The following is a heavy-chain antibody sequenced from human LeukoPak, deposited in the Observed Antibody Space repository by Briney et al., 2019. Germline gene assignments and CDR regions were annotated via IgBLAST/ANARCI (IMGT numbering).Heavy chain of an antibody. CDR1: GFTVSSNY. Sequence: PGGSLRLSCAASGFTVSSNYMSWIRQPPGKGLEWIGYIYYSGSTNYIPSLKSRVTISVDTSKNKFSLKLSSVTAADTAVYYCARDKGDYGDYYWFDPWGQGTLVTVSS. CDR2: IYYSGST. J-gene: IGHJ5*02. D-gene: IGHD4-17*01. CDR3: ARDKGDYGDYYWFDP. V-gene: IGHV4-59*02.